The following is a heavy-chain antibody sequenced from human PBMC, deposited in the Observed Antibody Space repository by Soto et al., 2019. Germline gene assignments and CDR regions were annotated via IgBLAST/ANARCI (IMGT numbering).Heavy chain of an antibody. CDR3: ATQGNYDILTGYYTDAHYFDY. V-gene: IGHV3-23*01. Sequence: GGSLRLSCAASGFTFSSYAMSWVRQAPGKGLEWVSAISGSGGSTYYADSVKGRFTISRDNSKNTLYLQMNSLRAEDTAVYYCATQGNYDILTGYYTDAHYFDYWGQGTLVTVSS. CDR2: ISGSGGST. J-gene: IGHJ4*02. CDR1: GFTFSSYA. D-gene: IGHD3-9*01.